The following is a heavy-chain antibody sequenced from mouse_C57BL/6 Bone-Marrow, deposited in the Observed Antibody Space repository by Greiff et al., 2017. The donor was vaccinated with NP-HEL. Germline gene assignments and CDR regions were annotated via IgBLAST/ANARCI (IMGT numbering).Heavy chain of an antibody. CDR1: GFTFSSYG. Sequence: EVKLVESGGDLVKPGGSLKLSCAASGFTFSSYGMSWVRQTPDKRLEWVATISSGGSYTYYPDSVKGRFTISRDKAKNTLYLQMSSLKSEDTAMYYCARHGKGYAMDYWGRGTSVTVSS. CDR3: ARHGKGYAMDY. CDR2: ISSGGSYT. V-gene: IGHV5-6*01. J-gene: IGHJ4*01.